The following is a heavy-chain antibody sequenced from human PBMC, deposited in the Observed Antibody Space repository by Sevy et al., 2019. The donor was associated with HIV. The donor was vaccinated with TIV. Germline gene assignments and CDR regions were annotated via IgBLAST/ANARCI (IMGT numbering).Heavy chain of an antibody. J-gene: IGHJ3*02. V-gene: IGHV3-7*03. CDR2: IKEDGSDK. CDR3: ARDKNHYDRSVYYDAFDI. D-gene: IGHD3-22*01. Sequence: GGSLRLSCAASGFTLSSFWMTWVRQAPGKGLEWVANIKEDGSDKNYLDSVKGRFTISRENAKTSLYLQMNSLRAEDTAVYYCARDKNHYDRSVYYDAFDIWGQGTMVTVSS. CDR1: GFTLSSFW.